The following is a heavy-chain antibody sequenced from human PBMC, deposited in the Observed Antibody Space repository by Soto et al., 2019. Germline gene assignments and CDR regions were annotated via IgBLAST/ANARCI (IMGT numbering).Heavy chain of an antibody. D-gene: IGHD3-10*01. Sequence: SETLSLTCTVSGGSISSYYWSWIRQPPGKGLEWIGYIYYSGSTNYNPSLKSRVTISVDTSKNQFSLKLSSVTAADTAVYDCDRRSYYGSLYNWFGPWGHGTLGTV. J-gene: IGHJ5*02. CDR2: IYYSGST. CDR3: DRRSYYGSLYNWFGP. V-gene: IGHV4-59*01. CDR1: GGSISSYY.